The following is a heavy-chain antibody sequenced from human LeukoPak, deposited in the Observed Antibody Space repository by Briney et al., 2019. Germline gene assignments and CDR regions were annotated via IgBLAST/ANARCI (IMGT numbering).Heavy chain of an antibody. J-gene: IGHJ6*03. CDR2: IYYSGST. CDR3: ARGFRSSSSSHYYYYYMDV. CDR1: GGSISSYY. V-gene: IGHV4-59*01. D-gene: IGHD6-6*01. Sequence: KSSETPSLTCTVSGGSISSYYWSWIRQPPGKGLEWIGYIYYSGSTNYNPSLKSRVTISVDTSKNQFSLKLSSVTAADTAVYYCARGFRSSSSSHYYYYYMDVGGKGTTVTVSS.